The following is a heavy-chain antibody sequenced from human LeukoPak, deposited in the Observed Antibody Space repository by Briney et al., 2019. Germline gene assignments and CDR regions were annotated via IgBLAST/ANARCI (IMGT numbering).Heavy chain of an antibody. CDR1: GFIFEEYG. Sequence: GGSLRLSCVASGFIFEEYGMTWVRQAPGKGLEWVSGINGNGGSRGYAASVKGRFTISRDNANNSLYLQMNSLRAEDTALYYCARGSSFHNYWGQGTLVTVSS. J-gene: IGHJ4*02. V-gene: IGHV3-20*04. CDR2: INGNGGSR. D-gene: IGHD6-6*01. CDR3: ARGSSFHNY.